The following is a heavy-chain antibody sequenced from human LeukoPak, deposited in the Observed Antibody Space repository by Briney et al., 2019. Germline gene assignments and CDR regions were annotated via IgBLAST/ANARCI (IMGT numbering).Heavy chain of an antibody. CDR1: GFTLSTYA. CDR2: ISDTGNT. CDR3: AKAPVTTCRGAFCYPFDY. D-gene: IGHD2-15*01. J-gene: IGHJ4*02. V-gene: IGHV3-23*01. Sequence: GGSLRLSCAASGFTLSTYAMSWVRQAPGKGLEWVSAISDTGNTYHADSVKGRFTISRDSSKNTLFLQMNRLRPEDAAVYYCAKAPVTTCRGAFCYPFDYWGLGTLVTVSS.